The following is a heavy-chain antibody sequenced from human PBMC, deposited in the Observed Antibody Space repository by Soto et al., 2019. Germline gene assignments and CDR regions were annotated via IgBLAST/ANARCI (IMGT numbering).Heavy chain of an antibody. Sequence: SVKVSCKASGFTFFTSAVQWVRQARGQRLEWIGWIVVASGNTNYAQQFQERVTITRDMSTNTAYMELSSMRSEDTAVYYCAADPYCGGDCYFDYWGQGIMVTVSS. CDR1: GFTFFTSA. J-gene: IGHJ4*02. V-gene: IGHV1-58*01. D-gene: IGHD2-21*02. CDR3: AADPYCGGDCYFDY. CDR2: IVVASGNT.